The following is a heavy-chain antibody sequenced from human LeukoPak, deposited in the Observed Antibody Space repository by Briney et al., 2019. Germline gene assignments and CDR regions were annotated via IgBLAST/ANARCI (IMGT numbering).Heavy chain of an antibody. CDR2: IKQDGSEK. CDR3: ARDVEMASLDY. J-gene: IGHJ4*02. Sequence: PGGSLRLSCAASGFTFSSYWMSWVRQAPGRGLEWVANIKQDGSEKYYVDSVKGRFTISRDNAKNSLYLQMNSLRAEDTAVYYCARDVEMASLDYWGQGTLVTVSS. D-gene: IGHD5-24*01. V-gene: IGHV3-7*01. CDR1: GFTFSSYW.